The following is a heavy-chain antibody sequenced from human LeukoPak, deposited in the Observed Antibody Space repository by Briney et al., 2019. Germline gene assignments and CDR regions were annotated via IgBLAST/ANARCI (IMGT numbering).Heavy chain of an antibody. CDR3: SRADY. CDR2: INPDSGGT. J-gene: IGHJ4*02. V-gene: IGHV1-2*02. CDR1: GYTFTGYY. Sequence: ASVKVSCKASGYTFTGYYMHWVRQAPGQGLEWMGWINPDSGGTNYAQNFQGRVTMTRDTSINTAYMELRTLRSDDMAVYYCSRADYWGQGTLVTVSS.